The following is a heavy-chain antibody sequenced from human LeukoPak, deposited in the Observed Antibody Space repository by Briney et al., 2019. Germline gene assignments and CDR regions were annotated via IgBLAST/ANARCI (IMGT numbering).Heavy chain of an antibody. CDR2: IYYSGST. CDR1: GGSISSSSYY. Sequence: PSETLSLTCTVSGGSISSSSYYWGWIRQPPGKGLEWIGSIYYSGSTYYNPSLKSRVTISVDTSKNQFSLKLSSVTAADTAVYYCARQGKKFLEWLLQSFDYWGQGTLVTVSS. V-gene: IGHV4-39*01. J-gene: IGHJ4*02. CDR3: ARQGKKFLEWLLQSFDY. D-gene: IGHD3-3*01.